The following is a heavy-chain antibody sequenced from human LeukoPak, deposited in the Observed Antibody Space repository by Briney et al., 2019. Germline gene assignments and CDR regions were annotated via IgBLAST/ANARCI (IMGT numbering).Heavy chain of an antibody. CDR1: GGSISSYY. V-gene: IGHV4-59*01. Sequence: SETLSLTCTVSGGSISSYYWSWIRQPPGKGLEWIGYIYYSGSTNYNPSLKSRVTISVDTSKNQFPLKLSSVTAADTAVYYCARFGGGGYNSAEYYFDYWGQGTLVTVSS. CDR3: ARFGGGGYNSAEYYFDY. J-gene: IGHJ4*02. CDR2: IYYSGST. D-gene: IGHD5-24*01.